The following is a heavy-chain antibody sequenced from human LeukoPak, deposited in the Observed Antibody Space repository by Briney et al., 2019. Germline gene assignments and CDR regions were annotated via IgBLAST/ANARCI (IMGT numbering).Heavy chain of an antibody. V-gene: IGHV1-8*03. CDR2: MNPNSGNT. J-gene: IGHJ6*03. Sequence: ASVKVSCXASGYTFTSYDINWVRQATGQGLAWMGWMNPNSGNTGYAQKFQGRVTITRNTSISTAYMELSSLRSEDTAVYYCARGLEERTKDYYYYYMDVWGKGTTVTVSS. CDR3: ARGLEERTKDYYYYYMDV. D-gene: IGHD1-1*01. CDR1: GYTFTSYD.